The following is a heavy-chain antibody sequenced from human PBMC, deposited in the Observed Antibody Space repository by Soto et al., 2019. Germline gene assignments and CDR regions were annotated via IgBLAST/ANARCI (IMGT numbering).Heavy chain of an antibody. Sequence: PGGSLRLSCAASGFTFSSYGMHWVRQAPGKGLEWVAVISYDGSNKYYAESVKGRFTISRDNSKNKLYLQMNSLRAEDTAVYYCAKGSGSSPELDAFDIWGQGTMVTVSS. CDR3: AKGSGSSPELDAFDI. CDR2: ISYDGSNK. V-gene: IGHV3-30*18. J-gene: IGHJ3*02. CDR1: GFTFSSYG. D-gene: IGHD1-26*01.